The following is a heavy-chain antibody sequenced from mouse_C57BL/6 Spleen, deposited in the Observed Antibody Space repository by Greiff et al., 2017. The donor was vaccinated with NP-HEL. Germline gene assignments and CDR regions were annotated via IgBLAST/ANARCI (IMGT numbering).Heavy chain of an antibody. Sequence: EVQLVESGGGLVKPGGSLKLSCAASGFTFSSYAMSWVRQTPEKRLEWVATISDGGSYTYYPDNVKGRFTISRDNAKNNLYLQMSHLKSEDTAMYYCAREGFGMDYWGQGTSVTVSS. CDR2: ISDGGSYT. J-gene: IGHJ4*01. CDR3: AREGFGMDY. CDR1: GFTFSSYA. V-gene: IGHV5-4*01.